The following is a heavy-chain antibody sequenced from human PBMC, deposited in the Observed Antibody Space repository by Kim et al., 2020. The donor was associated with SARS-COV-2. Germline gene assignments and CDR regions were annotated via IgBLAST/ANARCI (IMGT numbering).Heavy chain of an antibody. J-gene: IGHJ4*02. V-gene: IGHV1-18*01. Sequence: YAQKLQGRVTMTTDTSTSTAYMGLRSLRSDDTAVYYCARAPRDTAQEFDYWGQGTLVTVSS. D-gene: IGHD5-18*01. CDR3: ARAPRDTAQEFDY.